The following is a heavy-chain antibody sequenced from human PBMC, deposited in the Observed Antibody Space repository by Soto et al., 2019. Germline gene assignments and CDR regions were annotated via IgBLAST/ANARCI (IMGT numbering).Heavy chain of an antibody. CDR2: LTGSSSNT. Sequence: EVQLLESGGGLVQPGGPLRLSCAASGFSFRNYAMSWVRQAPGKGLEWISTLTGSSSNTYYADSVKGRFAISRDNSRNTLYLQMHSLTAEDTAVYYCANGRATYGLLTHDYWGQGTLVTVSS. J-gene: IGHJ4*02. V-gene: IGHV3-23*01. D-gene: IGHD3-9*01. CDR3: ANGRATYGLLTHDY. CDR1: GFSFRNYA.